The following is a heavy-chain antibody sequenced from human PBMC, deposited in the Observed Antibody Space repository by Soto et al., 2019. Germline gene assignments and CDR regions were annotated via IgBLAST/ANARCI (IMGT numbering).Heavy chain of an antibody. Sequence: ASVKGSCKASGYTFTSYYMHWVRQAPGQGLEWMGIINPSGGSTSYAQKFQGRVTMTRDTSTSTVYMELSSLRSEDTAVYYCARGGGYCTNGVCFSYYYYMDVRGKGTTVTVSS. CDR2: INPSGGST. J-gene: IGHJ6*03. CDR3: ARGGGYCTNGVCFSYYYYMDV. V-gene: IGHV1-46*03. D-gene: IGHD2-8*01. CDR1: GYTFTSYY.